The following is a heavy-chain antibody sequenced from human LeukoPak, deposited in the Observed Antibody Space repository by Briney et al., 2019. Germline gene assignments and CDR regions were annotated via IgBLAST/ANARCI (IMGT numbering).Heavy chain of an antibody. CDR2: SRNKAESYTT. V-gene: IGHV3-72*01. CDR1: GFTFSDHY. CDR3: ARLSGTYFVDY. Sequence: GGSLRLSCAASGFTFSDHYMDWVRQAPGKGLEWVGRSRNKAESYTTEYAASVKGRFTISRDVSKNSLYLQMNSLKTEDTAVYYCARLSGTYFVDYWGQGTLVTVSS. J-gene: IGHJ4*02. D-gene: IGHD1-26*01.